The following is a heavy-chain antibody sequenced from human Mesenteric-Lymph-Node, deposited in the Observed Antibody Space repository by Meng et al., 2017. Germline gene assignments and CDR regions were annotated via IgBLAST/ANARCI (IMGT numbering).Heavy chain of an antibody. V-gene: IGHV1-18*01. D-gene: IGHD3-22*01. Sequence: RVEKAGGEVKDACAAETVSCAASGYIIANCGISWGQPAPSEGQEWRGWISSYNANTNYAQKLQGRVTMTTDTSTSTAYMEMRSLRSDDTAVYYCARDDSSGYYVHWFDPWGQGTLVTVSS. CDR3: ARDDSSGYYVHWFDP. J-gene: IGHJ5*02. CDR2: ISSYNANT. CDR1: GYIIANCG.